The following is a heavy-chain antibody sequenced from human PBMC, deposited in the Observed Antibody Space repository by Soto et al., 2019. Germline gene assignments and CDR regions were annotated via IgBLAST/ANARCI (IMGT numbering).Heavy chain of an antibody. V-gene: IGHV3-23*01. CDR2: ISGSGGST. CDR1: GFTFSSYG. Sequence: GSLRLSCAASGFTFSSYGMSWVRQAPGKGLEWVSGISGSGGSTYYADSLKGRFTISRDTSRNTLHLQMNSLIAEDTALYYCAKAYSSDWYAFGYWGQGTLVTVSS. D-gene: IGHD6-19*01. J-gene: IGHJ4*02. CDR3: AKAYSSDWYAFGY.